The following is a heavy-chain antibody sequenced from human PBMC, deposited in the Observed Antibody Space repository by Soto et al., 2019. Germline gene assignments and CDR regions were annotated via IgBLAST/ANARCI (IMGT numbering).Heavy chain of an antibody. Sequence: QITLKESGPTLVKPTQTLTLTCTFSGLSLRTTGVGVGWVRQPPGKALEWLALLYWDDDKRYSPSLKSRLTITKDTSEKQAVLTMTNMDTVDTATYYCVQSRCGGDCLQIYSCHSYYGLDVWGQGTTVTVSS. J-gene: IGHJ6*02. CDR3: VQSRCGGDCLQIYSCHSYYGLDV. D-gene: IGHD2-21*02. V-gene: IGHV2-5*02. CDR2: LYWDDDK. CDR1: GLSLRTTGVG.